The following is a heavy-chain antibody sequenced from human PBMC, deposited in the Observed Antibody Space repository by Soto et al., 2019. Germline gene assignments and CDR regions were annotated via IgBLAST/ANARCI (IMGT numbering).Heavy chain of an antibody. J-gene: IGHJ6*01. CDR2: IKEDGSEQ. V-gene: IGHV3-7*05. Sequence: GGSLRLSCAASGFSISHYWISWVRQAPGKGLEWVANIKEDGSEQNYVDSLKGRFTISRDNAKNSLYLQMNSLRADDTAVYYCANTVVRGLGTTVTVSS. CDR3: ANTVV. D-gene: IGHD3-10*01. CDR1: GFSISHYW.